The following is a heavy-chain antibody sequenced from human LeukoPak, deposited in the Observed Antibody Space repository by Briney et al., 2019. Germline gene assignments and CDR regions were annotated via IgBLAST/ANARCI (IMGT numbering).Heavy chain of an antibody. Sequence: SETLSLTCTVSGGSISSGHYWWGWIRQPPGKGLVWIGSMYYSGNTHYNPSLQSRVTVSVDTSKNQFSLKLTSVTAADTAVYYCVRQRGVGSWSFDYWGQGNLVTVSS. CDR1: GGSISSGHYW. V-gene: IGHV4-39*01. CDR2: MYYSGNT. J-gene: IGHJ4*02. D-gene: IGHD2-15*01. CDR3: VRQRGVGSWSFDY.